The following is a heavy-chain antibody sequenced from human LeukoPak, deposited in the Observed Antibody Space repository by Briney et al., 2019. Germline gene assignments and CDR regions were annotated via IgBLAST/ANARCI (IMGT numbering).Heavy chain of an antibody. V-gene: IGHV1-2*02. D-gene: IGHD3-10*01. CDR1: GYTFTGYY. CDR2: INPNSGGT. CDR3: ARARYYGSGSPTDLDY. Sequence: ASVKVSCKASGYTFTGYYMHWVRQAPGQGLEWMGWINPNSGGTNYAQKFQGRVTMTRDTSISTAYMELSRLRSDDTAVYYCARARYYGSGSPTDLDYWGQGTLVTVSS. J-gene: IGHJ4*02.